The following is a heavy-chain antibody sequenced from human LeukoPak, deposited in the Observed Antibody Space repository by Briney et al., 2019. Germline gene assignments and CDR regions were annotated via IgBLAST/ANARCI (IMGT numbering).Heavy chain of an antibody. Sequence: GGSVRLSCTASGFNFGIYGMHWVRQAPGKGLEWVAVMWDDGTNEYYVESVKGRFTISRDNGKRTLYLQMNSLRAEDTAVYFCTTDSGGGRPFDYWGQGTLVIVSS. D-gene: IGHD6-6*01. CDR3: TTDSGGGRPFDY. CDR1: GFNFGIYG. V-gene: IGHV3-33*03. J-gene: IGHJ4*02. CDR2: MWDDGTNE.